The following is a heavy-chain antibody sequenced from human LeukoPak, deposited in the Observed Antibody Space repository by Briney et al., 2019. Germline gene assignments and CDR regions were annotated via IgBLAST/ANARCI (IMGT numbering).Heavy chain of an antibody. V-gene: IGHV4-4*07. CDR1: AGSISGYY. CDR2: ISGGGTA. Sequence: SETLSLKCTVSAGSISGYYWTWIRQPAGKGLEWIGRISGGGTAYYNPSLESRVSLSLDTSKNQFSLKVTSVTAADTAVYFCARGRELTGISGHYSFDYWGQGILVSVSS. D-gene: IGHD3-9*01. J-gene: IGHJ4*01. CDR3: ARGRELTGISGHYSFDY.